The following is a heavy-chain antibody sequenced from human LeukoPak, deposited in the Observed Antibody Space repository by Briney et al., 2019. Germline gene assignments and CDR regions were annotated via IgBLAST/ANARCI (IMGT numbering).Heavy chain of an antibody. CDR2: IYYSGNT. D-gene: IGHD3-16*01. V-gene: IGHV4-39*01. CDR3: GRSYHDDAWAAFDI. Sequence: SETLSLTCTVSGVSISSSNSYWGWIRQPPGKGLEWIGSIYYSGNTYYNASLKSQVSISIDTSKNQFSLRLTSVTAADTAVYYCGRSYHDDAWAAFDIWGQGTVVTTSS. J-gene: IGHJ3*02. CDR1: GVSISSSNSY.